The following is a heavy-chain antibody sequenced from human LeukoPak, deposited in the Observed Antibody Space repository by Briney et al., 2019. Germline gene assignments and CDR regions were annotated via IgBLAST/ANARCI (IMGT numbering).Heavy chain of an antibody. V-gene: IGHV5-51*01. D-gene: IGHD3-3*01. CDR1: GYSLTIYW. CDR2: IYPGDSDT. J-gene: IGHJ4*02. Sequence: GESLKISCKGSGYSLTIYWIGWVRQMPGKGLEWMGIIYPGDSDTRYSPSFQGQVTISADKSISTAYLQWSSLKASDTAMYYCAKTQTGLRLLEWLLSPFDYWGQGTLVTVSS. CDR3: AKTQTGLRLLEWLLSPFDY.